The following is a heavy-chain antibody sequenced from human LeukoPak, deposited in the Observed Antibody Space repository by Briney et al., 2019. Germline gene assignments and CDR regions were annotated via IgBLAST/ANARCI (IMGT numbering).Heavy chain of an antibody. V-gene: IGHV3-13*01. CDR2: IGTAGDT. J-gene: IGHJ3*01. Sequence: GGSLRLSCVASGFTFSSSDMHWVRQATGRGLEWVSAIGTAGDTYYSGSVTGRFTISRENCKNCLYLQMNSLRVEDKAVYYCARLRSAAFDVWGLGTMVTVSS. CDR3: ARLRSAAFDV. CDR1: GFTFSSSD.